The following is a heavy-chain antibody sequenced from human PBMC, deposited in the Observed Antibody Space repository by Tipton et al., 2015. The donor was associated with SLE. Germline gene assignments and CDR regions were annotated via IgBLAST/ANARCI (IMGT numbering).Heavy chain of an antibody. D-gene: IGHD3-9*01. CDR2: ISYDGSNK. J-gene: IGHJ4*02. Sequence: SLRLSCAASGFTFSSYAMHWVRQAPGKGLEWVAVISYDGSNKYYADSVKGRFTIPRDSSKNTLYLQMNSLRAEDTAVYYCARGILTGYAMGDYWGQGTLVTVSS. CDR3: ARGILTGYAMGDY. V-gene: IGHV3-30*04. CDR1: GFTFSSYA.